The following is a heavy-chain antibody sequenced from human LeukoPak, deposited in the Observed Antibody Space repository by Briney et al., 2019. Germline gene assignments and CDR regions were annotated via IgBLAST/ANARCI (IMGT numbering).Heavy chain of an antibody. V-gene: IGHV3-30*04. CDR1: GFSFSSYA. CDR2: ISYDGSNK. Sequence: PGRSLRLSCAASGFSFSSYAMHWVRQAPGKGLEWVAVISYDGSNKYYADSVKGRFTISRDNSKNTLYLQMNSLRAEDTAVYYCAKDKGAAAGVFDYWGQGTLVTVSS. J-gene: IGHJ4*02. CDR3: AKDKGAAAGVFDY. D-gene: IGHD6-13*01.